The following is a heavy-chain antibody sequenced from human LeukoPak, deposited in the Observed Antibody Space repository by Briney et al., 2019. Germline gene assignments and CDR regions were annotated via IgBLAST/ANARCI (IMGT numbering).Heavy chain of an antibody. D-gene: IGHD3-10*01. CDR1: GFTFSNYD. Sequence: GGSLRLSCAASGFTFSNYDIHWVRQAPGKGLEWVALISYDGNNKYYADSVKGRFTISRDNSKNTLYLQVNSLRAEDTAVYYCAKGFRFGELLSYFDYWGQGTLVTVSS. CDR3: AKGFRFGELLSYFDY. V-gene: IGHV3-30*18. CDR2: ISYDGNNK. J-gene: IGHJ4*02.